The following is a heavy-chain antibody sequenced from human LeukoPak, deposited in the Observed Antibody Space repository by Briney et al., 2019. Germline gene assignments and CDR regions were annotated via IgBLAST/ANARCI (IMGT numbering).Heavy chain of an antibody. CDR1: GGSISSYY. V-gene: IGHV4-59*01. Sequence: SETLSLTCTVSGGSISSYYWSWIRQPPGKGLEWIGYIYYSGSTNYNPSLKSRVTISVDTSKNQFSLKLSSVTAADTAVYYCVRDFEGEAAGAFHIWGPGAMVTVSS. CDR2: IYYSGST. CDR3: VRDFEGEAAGAFHI. J-gene: IGHJ3*02.